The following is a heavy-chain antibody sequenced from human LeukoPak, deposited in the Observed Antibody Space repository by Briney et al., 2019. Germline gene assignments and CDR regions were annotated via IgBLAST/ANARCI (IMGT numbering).Heavy chain of an antibody. CDR1: GFTFSRHT. Sequence: GGSLRLSCAASGFTFSRHTMHWVRQAPGKGLEWVAVIWYDGSNKYYADSVKGRFTISRDNSKNTLYLQMNSLRAEDTAVYYCARGGYYDSSGYSLGDYWGQGTLVTVSS. V-gene: IGHV3-33*08. CDR3: ARGGYYDSSGYSLGDY. CDR2: IWYDGSNK. J-gene: IGHJ4*02. D-gene: IGHD3-22*01.